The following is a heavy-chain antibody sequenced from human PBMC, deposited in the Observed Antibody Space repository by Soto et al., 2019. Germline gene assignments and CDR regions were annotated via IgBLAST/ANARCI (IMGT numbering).Heavy chain of an antibody. CDR2: ISSSSSYI. D-gene: IGHD1-26*01. J-gene: IGHJ4*02. Sequence: PGGSLRLSCAASGFTFSSYSMNWVRQAPGKGLEWVSSISSSSSYIYYADSVKGRFTISRDNAKNSLYLQMNSLRAEDTAVYYCARGRGSTTTTPDYWGQGTLVTVSS. CDR1: GFTFSSYS. CDR3: ARGRGSTTTTPDY. V-gene: IGHV3-21*01.